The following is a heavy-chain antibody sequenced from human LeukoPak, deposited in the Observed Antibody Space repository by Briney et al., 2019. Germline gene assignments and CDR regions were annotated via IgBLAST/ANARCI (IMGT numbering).Heavy chain of an antibody. CDR2: IYYSGST. V-gene: IGHV4-59*01. Sequence: SETLSLTCTVSSDSINSYYWSWIRQPPGKGLEWIGYIYYSGSTNYNPSLKSRVTMSVDTSKKQFSLKLSSVTAADTAVYYCARASTVTTYYFDYCGQGTLVTVSP. J-gene: IGHJ4*02. D-gene: IGHD4-17*01. CDR1: SDSINSYY. CDR3: ARASTVTTYYFDY.